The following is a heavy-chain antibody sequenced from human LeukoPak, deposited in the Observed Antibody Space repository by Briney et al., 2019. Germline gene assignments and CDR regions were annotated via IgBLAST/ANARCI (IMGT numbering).Heavy chain of an antibody. CDR2: ISAYNGNT. D-gene: IGHD4-17*01. V-gene: IGHV1-18*01. CDR1: GYTFTSYG. Sequence: ASVKVSCKASGYTFTSYGISWVRQAPGQGLEWMGWISAYNGNTNYAQKLQGRVTMTTDTSTSTAYMELRSLRSDDTAVYYCARGVGDGDYPPPYYYYYMDVWGKGTTVTISS. J-gene: IGHJ6*03. CDR3: ARGVGDGDYPPPYYYYYMDV.